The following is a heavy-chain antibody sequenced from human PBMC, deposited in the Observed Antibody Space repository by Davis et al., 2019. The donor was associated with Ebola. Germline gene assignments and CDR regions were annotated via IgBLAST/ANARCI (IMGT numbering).Heavy chain of an antibody. CDR1: GGTFSSYA. V-gene: IGHV1-69*13. D-gene: IGHD2-2*01. CDR2: IIPIFGTA. Sequence: SVKVSCKASGGTFSSYAISWVRQAPGQGLEWMGGIIPIFGTANYAQKFQGRVTITADESTSTAYMELSSLRSEDTAVYYCARIVVPAASRAFDIWGQGTMVTVSS. CDR3: ARIVVPAASRAFDI. J-gene: IGHJ3*02.